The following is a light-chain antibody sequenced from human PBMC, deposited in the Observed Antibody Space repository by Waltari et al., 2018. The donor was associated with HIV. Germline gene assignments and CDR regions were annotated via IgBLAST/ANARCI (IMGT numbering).Light chain of an antibody. CDR3: QSFDSVVTSSV. Sequence: QSMLTQPPSVSGAPGQRVTISCSGSSSNIGARYDVHWYQHIPGTAPKLLIYESTNRPSGVPDRLSASTSGTSASLAITGLQAEDEADYYCQSFDSVVTSSVFGGGTKLTVL. CDR2: EST. CDR1: SSNIGARYD. J-gene: IGLJ2*01. V-gene: IGLV1-40*01.